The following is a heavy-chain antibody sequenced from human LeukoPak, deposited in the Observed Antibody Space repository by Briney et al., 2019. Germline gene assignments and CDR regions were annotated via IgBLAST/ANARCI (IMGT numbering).Heavy chain of an antibody. CDR2: INHSGGT. Sequence: SETLSLTCAVYGGSFSGYYWSWIRQPPGKGLEWIGEINHSGGTNYNPSLKSRVTISVDTSKNQFSLKLSSVTAADTAVYYCARGPSERYYESSGYYYFDYWGQGTLVTVSS. CDR3: ARGPSERYYESSGYYYFDY. J-gene: IGHJ4*02. V-gene: IGHV4-34*01. CDR1: GGSFSGYY. D-gene: IGHD3-22*01.